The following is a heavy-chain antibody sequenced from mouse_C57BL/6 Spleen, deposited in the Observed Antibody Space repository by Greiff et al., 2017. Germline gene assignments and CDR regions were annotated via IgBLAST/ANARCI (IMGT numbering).Heavy chain of an antibody. V-gene: IGHV10-1*01. J-gene: IGHJ2*01. CDR1: GFSFNTYA. D-gene: IGHD1-1*01. Sequence: EVKLVESGGGLVQPKGSLKLSCAASGFSFNTYAMNWVRQAPGKGLEWVARIRSKSNNYATYYADSVKDRFTISRDDSESMLYLQMNNLKTEDTAMYYCVRHGDGSSPFDYWGQGTTLTVSS. CDR3: VRHGDGSSPFDY. CDR2: IRSKSNNYAT.